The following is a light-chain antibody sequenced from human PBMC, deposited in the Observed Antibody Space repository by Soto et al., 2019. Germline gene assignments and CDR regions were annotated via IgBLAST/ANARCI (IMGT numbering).Light chain of an antibody. CDR2: DVS. J-gene: IGLJ1*01. CDR1: SSDVGSYNY. Sequence: QSALTQPASVSGSPGQSITISCTGTSSDVGSYNYVSWYQQHPGKAPKLMIYDVSNWPSGVSNRFSGSKSGNTASLTISGLQAEDEADDSCSSYTGSSNYVFGTGTKLTVL. CDR3: SSYTGSSNYV. V-gene: IGLV2-14*01.